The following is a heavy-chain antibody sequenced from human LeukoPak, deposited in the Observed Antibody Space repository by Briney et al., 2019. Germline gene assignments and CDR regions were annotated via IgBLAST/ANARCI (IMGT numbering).Heavy chain of an antibody. V-gene: IGHV4-30-2*01. CDR2: IYHSGST. CDR3: ARASDYGAPRDAFDI. CDR1: GGSISSGGYS. Sequence: PSETLSLTCAVSGGSISSGGYSWSWIRQPPGKGLEWIGYIYHSGSTYYNPSLKSRVTISVDRSKNQFSLKLSSVTAADTAVYYCARASDYGAPRDAFDIWGQGTTVTVSS. J-gene: IGHJ3*02. D-gene: IGHD4-17*01.